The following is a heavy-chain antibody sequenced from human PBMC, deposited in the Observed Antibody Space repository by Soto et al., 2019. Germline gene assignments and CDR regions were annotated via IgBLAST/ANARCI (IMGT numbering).Heavy chain of an antibody. D-gene: IGHD2-21*02. CDR1: GYTFTSYA. Sequence: QVQLVQSGAEEKKPGASVKVSCKASGYTFTSYAMHWVRQAPGQRLEWMGWINDGNGNTKYSQKFQGRVTITRDTSASTAYMELSSLRSEDTAVYYCARSIVVVTALDYWGQGTPVTVSS. CDR3: ARSIVVVTALDY. J-gene: IGHJ4*02. CDR2: INDGNGNT. V-gene: IGHV1-3*05.